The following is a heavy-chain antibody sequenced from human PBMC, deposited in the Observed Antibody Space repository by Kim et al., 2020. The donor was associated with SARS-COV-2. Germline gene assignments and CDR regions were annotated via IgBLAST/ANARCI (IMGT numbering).Heavy chain of an antibody. CDR3: ARWPKMITFGGVIVIDGGVSTRRYYFDY. CDR2: IYYSGST. CDR1: GGSVSSGSYY. D-gene: IGHD3-16*02. V-gene: IGHV4-61*01. Sequence: SETLSLTCTVSGGSVSSGSYYWSWIRQPPGKGLEWIGYIYYSGSTNYNPSLKSRVTISVDTSKNQFSLKLSSLTAADTAVYYCARWPKMITFGGVIVIDGGVSTRRYYFDYWGQGTLVTVSS. J-gene: IGHJ4*02.